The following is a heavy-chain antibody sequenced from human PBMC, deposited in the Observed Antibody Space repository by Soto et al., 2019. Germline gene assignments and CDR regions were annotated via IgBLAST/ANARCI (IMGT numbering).Heavy chain of an antibody. J-gene: IGHJ4*02. D-gene: IGHD2-2*02. CDR2: ISYDGSNK. Sequence: ESGGGVVQPGRSLRLSCAASGFTFSSYGMHWVRQAPGKGLEWVAVISYDGSNKYYADSVKGRFTISRDNSKNTLYLQMNSLRAEDTAVYYCAKDFGGYCSSTSCYMAHYWGQGTLVTVSS. CDR1: GFTFSSYG. V-gene: IGHV3-30*18. CDR3: AKDFGGYCSSTSCYMAHY.